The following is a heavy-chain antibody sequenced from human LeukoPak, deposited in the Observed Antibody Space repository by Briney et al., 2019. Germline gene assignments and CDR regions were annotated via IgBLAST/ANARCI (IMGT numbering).Heavy chain of an antibody. CDR1: GFSLRTGAG. Sequence: SGPTLAQPTLPLTLTCTFSGFSLRTGAGVGWIRQPPGKALEWLAFIYWNDDKTYSPSLKTRLTITKDTSKNQVVLSMANMAPADTATYDCARRYVAFDHWGQGNLVTVSS. D-gene: IGHD3-10*02. CDR2: IYWNDDK. V-gene: IGHV2-5*01. J-gene: IGHJ4*02. CDR3: ARRYVAFDH.